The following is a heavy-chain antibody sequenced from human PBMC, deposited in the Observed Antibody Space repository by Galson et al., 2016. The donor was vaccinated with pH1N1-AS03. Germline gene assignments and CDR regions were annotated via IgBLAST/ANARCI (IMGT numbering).Heavy chain of an antibody. D-gene: IGHD5-24*01. CDR2: LWYDGSHK. V-gene: IGHV3-33*01. J-gene: IGHJ5*02. Sequence: SLRLSCAASGFTFRDYGFHWVRQAPGTGLEWVAVLWYDGSHKNYVDSVKGRFVFSRDNSNDTLYLQMNRLRDEDTAVYYCARDRPNYNVCLDLWGQGILVTVSS. CDR3: ARDRPNYNVCLDL. CDR1: GFTFRDYG.